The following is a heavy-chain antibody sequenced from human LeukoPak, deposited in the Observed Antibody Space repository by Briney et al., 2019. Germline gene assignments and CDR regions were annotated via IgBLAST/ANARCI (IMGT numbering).Heavy chain of an antibody. J-gene: IGHJ4*02. CDR1: GFTFRGG. CDR2: IKQDATAQ. V-gene: IGHV3-7*01. D-gene: IGHD3-16*01. Sequence: GGSLRLSCAASGFTFRGGMSWLRQAPGKRLEWVANIKQDATAQYYVDSVKGRFTISRDNAKNSLYLEMHSLRAEDTAVYYCARLVWGTDRYFDLWGQGTLVTVSS. CDR3: ARLVWGTDRYFDL.